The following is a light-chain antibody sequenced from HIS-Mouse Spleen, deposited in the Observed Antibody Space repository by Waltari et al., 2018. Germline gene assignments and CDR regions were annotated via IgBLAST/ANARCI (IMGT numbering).Light chain of an antibody. CDR3: QQRSNWPPV. CDR1: QSVSSY. J-gene: IGKJ1*01. V-gene: IGKV3-11*01. Sequence: EIVLTQSPATLSLSPGERATLSCRASQSVSSYLAWYQPKPGQAPRLLIYDASNRATGIPARFSGSGSGTDFTLTISSLEPEDFAVYYCQQRSNWPPVFGQGTKVEIK. CDR2: DAS.